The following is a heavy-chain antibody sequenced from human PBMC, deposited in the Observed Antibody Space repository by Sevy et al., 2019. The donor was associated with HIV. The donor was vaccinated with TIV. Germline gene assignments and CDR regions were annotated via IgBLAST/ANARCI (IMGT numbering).Heavy chain of an antibody. V-gene: IGHV3-23*01. CDR1: GFTFYTYA. CDR2: ISGSGGST. J-gene: IGHJ4*01. Sequence: GGSLRLSCAASGFTFYTYAMSWVRQAPGKGLEWVSAISGSGGSTHHSDSVKGRFTISRDNSKNTLYLQMNGLRADDTAVYYCATLKPPYYYDGGRYRAGGFDYWGHGTLVTVSS. CDR3: ATLKPPYYYDGGRYRAGGFDY. D-gene: IGHD3-22*01.